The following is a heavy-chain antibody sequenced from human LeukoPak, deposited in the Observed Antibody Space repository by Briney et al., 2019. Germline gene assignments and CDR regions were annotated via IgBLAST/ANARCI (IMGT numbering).Heavy chain of an antibody. D-gene: IGHD4-23*01. CDR3: ARHLRSMVVTGYFDY. V-gene: IGHV5-51*01. CDR1: GYSFTSYW. Sequence: GESLKISCKGSGYSFTSYWIGWVRQMPGKGLEWMGIIYPGDSDTRYSPSFQGQVTISAHKSISTAYLQWSSLKASDTAMYYCARHLRSMVVTGYFDYWGQGTLVTVSS. J-gene: IGHJ4*02. CDR2: IYPGDSDT.